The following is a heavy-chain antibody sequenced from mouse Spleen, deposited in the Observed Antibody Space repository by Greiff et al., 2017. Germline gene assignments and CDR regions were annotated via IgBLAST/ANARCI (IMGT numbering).Heavy chain of an antibody. J-gene: IGHJ3*01. Sequence: EVKLQESGPELVKPGASVKISCKASGYSFTDYNMNWVKQSNGKSLEWIGVINPNYGTTSYNQKFKGKATLTVDQSSSTAYMQLNSLTSEDSAVYYCARSGTARATFFAYWGQGTLVTVSA. D-gene: IGHD3-1*01. CDR3: ARSGTARATFFAY. V-gene: IGHV1-39*01. CDR1: GYSFTDYN. CDR2: INPNYGTT.